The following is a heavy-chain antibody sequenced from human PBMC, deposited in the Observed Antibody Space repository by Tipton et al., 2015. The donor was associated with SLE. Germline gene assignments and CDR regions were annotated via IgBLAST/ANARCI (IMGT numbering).Heavy chain of an antibody. V-gene: IGHV3-7*01. D-gene: IGHD6-6*01. CDR1: GFTFSSYW. CDR3: ARFGAARPDY. J-gene: IGHJ4*02. Sequence: GSLRLSCAASGFTFSSYWMSWVRQAPGKGLECVANIKQDGSEKYYVDSVKGRFTLSRDNAKNSLYLKMNSLRAEDTAVYYCARFGAARPDYWGQGTLVTVSS. CDR2: IKQDGSEK.